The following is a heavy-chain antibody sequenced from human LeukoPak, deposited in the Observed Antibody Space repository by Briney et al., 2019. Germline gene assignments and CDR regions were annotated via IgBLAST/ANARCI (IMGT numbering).Heavy chain of an antibody. CDR2: IMQDGSDK. Sequence: QSGGSLRLSCAASGFTFSSYWMSWVRQAPGKGLEWVANIMQDGSDKYYVDSVTGRFTISRDNAKDSLYLQMNSLRAADTAVYYCARAPFHYDYVWGSQFLSRPFDYWGQGTLVTVSS. CDR1: GFTFSSYW. D-gene: IGHD3-16*01. J-gene: IGHJ4*02. V-gene: IGHV3-7*01. CDR3: ARAPFHYDYVWGSQFLSRPFDY.